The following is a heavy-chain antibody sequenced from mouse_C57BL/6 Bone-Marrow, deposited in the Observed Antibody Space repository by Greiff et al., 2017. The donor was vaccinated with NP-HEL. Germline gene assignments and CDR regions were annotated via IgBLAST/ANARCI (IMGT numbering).Heavy chain of an antibody. J-gene: IGHJ1*03. CDR3: ARRALSSHWYFDV. V-gene: IGHV1-9*01. D-gene: IGHD1-3*01. Sequence: LVESGAELMKPGASVKLSCKATGYTFTGYWIEWVKQRPGHGLEWIGEILPGSGSTNYNAKFKGKATFTADTSSNTAYMQLSSLTTEDSAIYYCARRALSSHWYFDVWGTGTTVTVSS. CDR2: ILPGSGST. CDR1: GYTFTGYW.